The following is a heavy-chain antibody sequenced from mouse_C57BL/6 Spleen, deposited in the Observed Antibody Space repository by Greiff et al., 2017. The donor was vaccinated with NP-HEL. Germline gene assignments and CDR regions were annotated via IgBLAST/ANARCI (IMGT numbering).Heavy chain of an antibody. J-gene: IGHJ2*01. D-gene: IGHD2-3*01. V-gene: IGHV5-17*01. CDR2: ISSGSSTI. CDR1: GFTFSDYG. Sequence: EVKLVESGGGLVKPGGSLKLSCAASGFTFSDYGMHWVRQAPEKGLEWVAYISSGSSTIYYADTVKGRFTISRDNAKNTLFLQMTSLRSEDTAMYYCARGWLLHFDYWGQGTTLTVSS. CDR3: ARGWLLHFDY.